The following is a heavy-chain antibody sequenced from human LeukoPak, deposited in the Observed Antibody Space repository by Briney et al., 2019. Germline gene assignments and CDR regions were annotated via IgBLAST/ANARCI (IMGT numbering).Heavy chain of an antibody. Sequence: ASVKVSCKASGYTFTSYGISWVRQAPGQGLEWMGWISAYNGNTNYAQKLQGRVTMTTDTSTSTAYMELRSLRSDDTAVYYCARDFNRRSLEWLPTFYYYYGMDVWGQGTTVTVSS. CDR3: ARDFNRRSLEWLPTFYYYYGMDV. V-gene: IGHV1-18*01. CDR1: GYTFTSYG. D-gene: IGHD3-3*01. J-gene: IGHJ6*02. CDR2: ISAYNGNT.